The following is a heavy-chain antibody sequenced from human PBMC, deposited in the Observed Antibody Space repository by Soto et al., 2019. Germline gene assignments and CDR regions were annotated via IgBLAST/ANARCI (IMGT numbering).Heavy chain of an antibody. V-gene: IGHV4-39*01. D-gene: IGHD1-26*01. CDR2: IYYSGST. J-gene: IGHJ4*02. CDR1: GGSISSSSYY. CDR3: ARQVLYSKPDPLGEFDY. Sequence: PSETLSLTCTVSGGSISSSSYYWGWIRQPPGKGLEWIGSIYYSGSTYYNPSLKSRVTISVDTSKNQFSLKLSSVTAADTAVYYCARQVLYSKPDPLGEFDYWGQGTLVTVSS.